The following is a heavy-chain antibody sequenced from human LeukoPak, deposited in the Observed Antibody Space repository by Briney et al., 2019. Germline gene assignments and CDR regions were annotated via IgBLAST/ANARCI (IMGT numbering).Heavy chain of an antibody. CDR2: ISSSGSTI. J-gene: IGHJ6*02. D-gene: IGHD3-10*01. Sequence: PGGSLRLSCAASGFTVSSNYMSWVRQAPGKGLEWVSYISSSGSTIYYADSVKGRFTISRDNAKNSLYLQMNSLRAEDTAVYYCARYYYGSGSWYYYYGMDVWGQGTTVTVSS. CDR1: GFTVSSNY. V-gene: IGHV3-11*01. CDR3: ARYYYGSGSWYYYYGMDV.